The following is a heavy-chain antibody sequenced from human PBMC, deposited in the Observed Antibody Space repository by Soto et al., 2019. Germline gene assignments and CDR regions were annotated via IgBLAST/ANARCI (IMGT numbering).Heavy chain of an antibody. D-gene: IGHD6-13*01. V-gene: IGHV1-8*01. CDR2: MNTNSDDT. Sequence: XSVKVSCKTSGYTFTGYDINWVRQAPGQGLEWLGWMNTNSDDTRSAQKFRGRLTLTRDKSMRAVYMKLSNLRPDDTAVYYCAREWSAAGHFYGMDAWGQGPTVTVSS. J-gene: IGHJ6*02. CDR1: GYTFTGYD. CDR3: AREWSAAGHFYGMDA.